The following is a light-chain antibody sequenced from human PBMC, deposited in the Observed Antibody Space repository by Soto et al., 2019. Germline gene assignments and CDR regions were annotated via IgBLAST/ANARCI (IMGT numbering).Light chain of an antibody. Sequence: DIQLTQSPSFLSASVGDRVTITCRASQGISSYLAWYQQKPGQAPKLLIYDASTLQSGVPSRFSGSGSGTEFTLTISSLQPEDFATYYCQQLNSYPSFGPGTKVDIK. CDR3: QQLNSYPS. J-gene: IGKJ3*01. CDR2: DAS. V-gene: IGKV1-9*01. CDR1: QGISSY.